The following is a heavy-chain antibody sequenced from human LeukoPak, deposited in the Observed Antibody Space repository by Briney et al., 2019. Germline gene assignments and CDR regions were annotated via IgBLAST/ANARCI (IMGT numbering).Heavy chain of an antibody. V-gene: IGHV4-61*02. J-gene: IGHJ4*02. CDR2: IYTSGST. Sequence: SETLSLTCTVSGGSISSGSYYWSWIRQPAGKGLEWIGRIYTSGSTSYNPSLKSRVTISVDTSKNQFSLKLSSVTAADTAVYYCARGFSGYKFDYWGQGTLVTVSS. CDR1: GGSISSGSYY. D-gene: IGHD3-22*01. CDR3: ARGFSGYKFDY.